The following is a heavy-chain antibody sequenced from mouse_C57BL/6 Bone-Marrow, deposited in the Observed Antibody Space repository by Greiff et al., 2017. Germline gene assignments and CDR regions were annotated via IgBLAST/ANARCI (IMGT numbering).Heavy chain of an antibody. CDR3: TREGNIPYAMDY. Sequence: VQLQESGAELVRPGASVTLSCKASGYTFTDYEMHWVKQTPVHGLEWIGAIDPETGGTAYNQKFKGKAILTADKSSSTAYMELRSLTSEDSAVYYCTREGNIPYAMDYWGQGTSVTVSS. J-gene: IGHJ4*01. CDR2: IDPETGGT. V-gene: IGHV1-15*01. D-gene: IGHD5-2*01. CDR1: GYTFTDYE.